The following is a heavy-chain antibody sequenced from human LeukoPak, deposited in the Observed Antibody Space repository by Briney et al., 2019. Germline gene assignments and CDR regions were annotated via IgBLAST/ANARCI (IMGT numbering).Heavy chain of an antibody. CDR2: IYYSGST. CDR3: ARAKAPYSSTILFDY. V-gene: IGHV4-59*01. D-gene: IGHD2-2*01. J-gene: IGHJ4*02. Sequence: PSETLSLTCTFSGGSISSYYWSWIRQPPGKGLEWIGYIYYSGSTNYNPSLKSRVTISVDTSKNQFSLKLSSVTAADTAVYYCARAKAPYSSTILFDYWGQGTLVTVSS. CDR1: GGSISSYY.